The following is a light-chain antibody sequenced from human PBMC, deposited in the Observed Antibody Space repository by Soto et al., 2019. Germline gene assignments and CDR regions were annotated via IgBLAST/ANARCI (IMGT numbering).Light chain of an antibody. J-gene: IGKJ3*01. V-gene: IGKV4-1*01. CDR3: QQYYSTPFT. CDR1: QSVLFSTNNKNY. Sequence: DIVMTQSPDSLSVSLGERVTISCKSSQSVLFSTNNKNYFAWYQQKPGQPPKLLIYWASIRESGVPDRFSGSGSATDFTLTISSLQAEDVAVYFCQQYYSTPFTFGPGTRVDIK. CDR2: WAS.